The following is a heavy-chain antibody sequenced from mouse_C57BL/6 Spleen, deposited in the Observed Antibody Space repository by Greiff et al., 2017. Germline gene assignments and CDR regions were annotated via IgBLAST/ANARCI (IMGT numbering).Heavy chain of an antibody. Sequence: ESGPGLVKPSQSLSLTCSVTGYSITSGYYWNWIRQFPGNKLEWMGYISYDGSNNYNPSLKNRISITRDTSKNQFFLKLNSVTTEDTATYYCARATTEDYYAMDYWGQGTSVTVSS. CDR2: ISYDGSN. D-gene: IGHD1-1*01. CDR3: ARATTEDYYAMDY. J-gene: IGHJ4*01. V-gene: IGHV3-6*01. CDR1: GYSITSGYY.